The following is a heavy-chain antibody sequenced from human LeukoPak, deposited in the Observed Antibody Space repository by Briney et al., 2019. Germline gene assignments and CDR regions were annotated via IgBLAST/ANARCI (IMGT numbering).Heavy chain of an antibody. V-gene: IGHV3-23*01. CDR3: AKAPRFYDSSGYYSAYFDY. CDR2: IIGNGRST. D-gene: IGHD3-22*01. J-gene: IGHJ4*02. Sequence: PGRSLRLSCAASGFTFSSYAMSWVRQAPGKGLEWVSGIIGNGRSTYYTDSVKGRFTISRDNSKNTLYLQMSSLRAEDTAVYYCAKAPRFYDSSGYYSAYFDYWGQGTLVTVSS. CDR1: GFTFSSYA.